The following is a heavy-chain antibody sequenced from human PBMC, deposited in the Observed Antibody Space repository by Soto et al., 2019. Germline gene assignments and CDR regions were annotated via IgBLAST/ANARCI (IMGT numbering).Heavy chain of an antibody. J-gene: IGHJ6*02. CDR2: ISAYNGNT. Sequence: GASVKVSCKASGYTFTSYGISRVRQAPGQGLEWMGWISAYNGNTNYAQKLQGRVTMTTDTSTSTAYMELRSLRSDGTAVYYCASGGSYYEGYYYYYGMDVWGQGTTVTVSS. D-gene: IGHD1-26*01. CDR3: ASGGSYYEGYYYYYGMDV. CDR1: GYTFTSYG. V-gene: IGHV1-18*04.